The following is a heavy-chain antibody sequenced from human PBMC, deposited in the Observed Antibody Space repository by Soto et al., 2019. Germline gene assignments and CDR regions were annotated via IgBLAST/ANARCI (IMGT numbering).Heavy chain of an antibody. V-gene: IGHV3-30*19. CDR2: ISYDGSSK. Sequence: QVQLVESGGGVVQPGRSLRLSCAASGVTFSSYGMHWVRQGPGKGLEWVAVISYDGSSKYYAESVKGRFTISRENSKTTLFLQMDSLRTADTAIFSCARDSSNSDPALECWGQGTLVTVSS. CDR3: ARDSSNSDPALEC. D-gene: IGHD4-4*01. J-gene: IGHJ4*02. CDR1: GVTFSSYG.